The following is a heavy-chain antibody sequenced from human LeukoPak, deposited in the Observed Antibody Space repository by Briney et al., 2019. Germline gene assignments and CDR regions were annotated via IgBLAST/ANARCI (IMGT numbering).Heavy chain of an antibody. CDR3: ARGYCSRTSCYGAHFDY. CDR1: GYTFTGYY. V-gene: IGHV1-2*02. Sequence: ASVKVSCKASGYTFTGYYMHWVRQAPGQGLEWMGWINPNSGGTNYAQKFQGRVTMTRDTSISTAYMELSRLRSDDTAVYYCARGYCSRTSCYGAHFDYWGQGTLVTVSS. D-gene: IGHD2-2*01. CDR2: INPNSGGT. J-gene: IGHJ4*02.